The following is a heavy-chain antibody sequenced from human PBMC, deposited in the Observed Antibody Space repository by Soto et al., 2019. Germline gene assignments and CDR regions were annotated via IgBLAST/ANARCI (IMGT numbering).Heavy chain of an antibody. J-gene: IGHJ4*02. Sequence: SETLSLTCAVSGYSISSGYYWGWIRQPPGKGLEWIGSIYHSGSTYYNPSLKSRVTISVDTSKNQFSLKLSSVTAADTAVYYCARFFYYYGSGAHDYWGQGTLVTVSS. V-gene: IGHV4-38-2*01. CDR1: GYSISSGYY. CDR2: IYHSGST. D-gene: IGHD3-10*01. CDR3: ARFFYYYGSGAHDY.